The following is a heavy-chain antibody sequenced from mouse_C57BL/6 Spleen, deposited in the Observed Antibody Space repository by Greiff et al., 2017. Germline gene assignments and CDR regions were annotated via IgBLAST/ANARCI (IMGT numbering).Heavy chain of an antibody. J-gene: IGHJ3*01. CDR3: ARDQCGYYPWFAY. CDR1: GYSITSGYD. Sequence: DVKLQESGPGMVKPSQSLSLTCTATGYSITSGYDWHWIRHLPGNKLEWMGYISYSGSTNYNPSLKSRISITHDTSKNHFFLKLNSVTTEDTAAYYGARDQCGYYPWFAYWGQGTLVTVSA. CDR2: ISYSGST. D-gene: IGHD2-3*01. V-gene: IGHV3-1*01.